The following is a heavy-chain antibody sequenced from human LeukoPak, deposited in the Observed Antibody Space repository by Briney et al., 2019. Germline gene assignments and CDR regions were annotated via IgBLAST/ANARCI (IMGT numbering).Heavy chain of an antibody. CDR2: INPNSGGT. V-gene: IGHV1-2*02. J-gene: IGHJ4*02. Sequence: ASVKVSCKASGYTFTGYYIHWVRRAPGQGLEWMGWINPNSGGTNYAQKFQGRVTMTRDTSISTAYMELSKLRSDDTAVYYCARSMSDYGDYWGQGTLVTVSS. CDR3: ARSMSDYGDY. D-gene: IGHD3-3*01. CDR1: GYTFTGYY.